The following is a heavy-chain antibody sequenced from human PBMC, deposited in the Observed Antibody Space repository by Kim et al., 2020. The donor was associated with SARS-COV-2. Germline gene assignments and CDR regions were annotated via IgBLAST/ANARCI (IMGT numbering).Heavy chain of an antibody. Sequence: SETLSLTCTVTGGPISGGGYYWSWIRQHPGKGLEWIGYIYYSGSTYYNPSLKSRVTISVDTPKNQFSLMLSSVTAADPAEYYCACVPTLLWLGALVVSYFDYGGHGTLVTVSP. CDR2: IYYSGST. D-gene: IGHD3-10*01. CDR3: ACVPTLLWLGALVVSYFDY. V-gene: IGHV4-31*03. J-gene: IGHJ4*01. CDR1: GGPISGGGYY.